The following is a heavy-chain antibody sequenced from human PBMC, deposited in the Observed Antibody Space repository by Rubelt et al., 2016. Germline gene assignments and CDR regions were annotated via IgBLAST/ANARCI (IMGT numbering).Heavy chain of an antibody. CDR3: ARGALVRTVLTYFDY. J-gene: IGHJ4*02. D-gene: IGHD4-17*01. V-gene: IGHV4-59*01. Sequence: QVQLQESGPGLVKPSETLSLTCTVSGGSISSYYWSWIRQPPGKGLEWIGSIFYSGSTYYKPSLKSRVINSIHTAKNQFSLRLKSVTEADTAVYYGARGALVRTVLTYFDYWGQGTLVTVSS. CDR2: IFYSGST. CDR1: GGSISSYY.